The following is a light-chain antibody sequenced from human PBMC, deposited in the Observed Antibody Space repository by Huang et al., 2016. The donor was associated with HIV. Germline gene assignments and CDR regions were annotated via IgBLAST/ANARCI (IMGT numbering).Light chain of an antibody. Sequence: DIQMTQSPPTLSASVGDRVNINCRASQSVASWVAWYQQKPGKAPKLLIYQASLLDSGAPSRISGSGSETEFTLTIADRQPDDSATYYCQQYSTFPMYTFAQGTKLEI. CDR2: QAS. CDR3: QQYSTFPMYT. CDR1: QSVASW. V-gene: IGKV1-5*03. J-gene: IGKJ2*01.